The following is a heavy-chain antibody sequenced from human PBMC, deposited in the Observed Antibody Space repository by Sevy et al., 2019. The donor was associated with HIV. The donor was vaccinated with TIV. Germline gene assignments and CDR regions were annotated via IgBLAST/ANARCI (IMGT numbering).Heavy chain of an antibody. D-gene: IGHD3-22*01. V-gene: IGHV3-15*01. CDR3: TTASNQPYYYDSSGYYYPFDY. CDR1: GFTFSNAW. CDR2: IKSKTDGGTT. J-gene: IGHJ4*02. Sequence: GGSLRLSCAASGFTFSNAWMSWVRQAPGKGLEWVGRIKSKTDGGTTDDAAPVKGRFTISRDDSKNTLYLQMNSLKTEDTAVYYCTTASNQPYYYDSSGYYYPFDYWGQGTLVTVSS.